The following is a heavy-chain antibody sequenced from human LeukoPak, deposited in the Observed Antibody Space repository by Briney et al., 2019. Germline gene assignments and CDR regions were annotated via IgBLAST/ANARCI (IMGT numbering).Heavy chain of an antibody. J-gene: IGHJ5*02. CDR3: ASQSFARFDP. CDR1: GFSFNTNW. V-gene: IGHV3-7*01. Sequence: GGSLRLSCAASGFSFNTNWMSWVRQAPGKGLEWVGNIQPDGSEQYPVDSVKGRFTISRDNARNSLFLQMNSLRVEDTAVYYCASQSFARFDPWGQGTLVTVSS. CDR2: IQPDGSEQ. D-gene: IGHD3-16*01.